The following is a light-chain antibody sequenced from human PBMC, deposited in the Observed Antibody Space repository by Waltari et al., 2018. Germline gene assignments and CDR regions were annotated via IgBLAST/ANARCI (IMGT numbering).Light chain of an antibody. CDR2: DTS. CDR3: QQYYTYPLT. V-gene: IGKV1-16*02. CDR1: QGISNS. Sequence: DIQMTQSPSSLSASVGDRVTITWRASQGISNSLAWFQQRPGKAPKSLIYDTSSLQSGGPAKFSGSGFGTDFSLTISLLQPEDFATYSCQQYYTYPLTFGRGTKVEIK. J-gene: IGKJ4*01.